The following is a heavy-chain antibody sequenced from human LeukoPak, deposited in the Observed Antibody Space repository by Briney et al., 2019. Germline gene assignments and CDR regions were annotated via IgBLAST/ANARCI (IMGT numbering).Heavy chain of an antibody. CDR3: AGGYDSSGYYLGDYYYYGMDV. J-gene: IGHJ6*02. CDR2: TRNKANSYTT. CDR1: GFTFSDHY. D-gene: IGHD3-22*01. V-gene: IGHV3-72*01. Sequence: GGSLRLSCAASGFTFSDHYMDWVRQAPGKGLEWVGRTRNKANSYTTEYAASVKGRFTISRDDSKNSLYLQMNSLKTEDTAVYYCAGGYDSSGYYLGDYYYYGMDVWGQGTTVTVSS.